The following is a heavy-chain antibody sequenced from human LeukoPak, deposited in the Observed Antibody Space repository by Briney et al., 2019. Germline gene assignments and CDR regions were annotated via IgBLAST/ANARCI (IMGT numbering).Heavy chain of an antibody. CDR2: ISYDGSNK. J-gene: IGHJ4*02. D-gene: IGHD5-12*01. CDR3: ARDDRGATVTATFDY. Sequence: SGGSLGLSCAASGFTFSSYAMHWVRQAPGKGLEWVAVISYDGSNKYYADSVKGRFTISRDNSKNTLYLQMNSLRAEDTAVYYCARDDRGATVTATFDYWGQGTLVTVSS. CDR1: GFTFSSYA. V-gene: IGHV3-30-3*01.